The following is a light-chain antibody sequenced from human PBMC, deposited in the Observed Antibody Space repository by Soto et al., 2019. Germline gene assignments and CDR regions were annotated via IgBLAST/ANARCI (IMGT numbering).Light chain of an antibody. J-gene: IGKJ1*01. CDR1: QGISTW. V-gene: IGKV1-5*01. CDR3: QQYNSYSLT. CDR2: DAS. Sequence: DIQMTQSPSTLSASVGDRVTITCRASQGISTWLAWYQQKPGKAPKVLISDASSLESGVPSRFSGSGSGTEFTLTISSLQPDDFAAYYCQQYNSYSLTFGQGTKVDIK.